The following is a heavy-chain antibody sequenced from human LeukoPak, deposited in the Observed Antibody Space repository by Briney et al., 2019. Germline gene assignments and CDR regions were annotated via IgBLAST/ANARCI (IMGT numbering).Heavy chain of an antibody. J-gene: IGHJ4*02. D-gene: IGHD3-16*01. Sequence: GGSLRLSCAASGFIFTDYAMNWVRQAPGKGLEWVGRIRNKANSYTTEYAASVKGRFTISRDDSKNSLYLQMNSLNTDDTAVYYCGNGFGDWGQGTLVTVSS. CDR3: GNGFGD. CDR1: GFIFTDYA. V-gene: IGHV3-72*01. CDR2: IRNKANSYTT.